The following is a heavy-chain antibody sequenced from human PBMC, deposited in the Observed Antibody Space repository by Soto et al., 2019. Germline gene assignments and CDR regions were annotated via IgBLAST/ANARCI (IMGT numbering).Heavy chain of an antibody. D-gene: IGHD3-16*01. CDR3: AREGAHYAPFDL. CDR1: GYTFTDYA. CDR2: INVGNGNT. Sequence: QAQLVQSGAEAKKPGASVKVSCKASGYTFTDYALHWVRQAPGQGLEWMGWINVGNGNTGYSRKFQGRVTNGRDMSTTTADMEVTRLTSEDTAIYYCAREGAHYAPFDLWGQGTLVTVSS. J-gene: IGHJ4*02. V-gene: IGHV1-3*01.